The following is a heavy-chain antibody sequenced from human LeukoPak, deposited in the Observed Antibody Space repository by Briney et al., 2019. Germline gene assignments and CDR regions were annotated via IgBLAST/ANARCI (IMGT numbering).Heavy chain of an antibody. Sequence: GGSLRLSCAASGFTFSSYSMNWVRQAPGKGLEWASYISSSSSTIYNADSVKGRFTISRDNAKNSLYLQMNSLRDEDTAVYYCARSTRYGDYARNAFDIWGQGTMVTVSS. CDR2: ISSSSSTI. J-gene: IGHJ3*02. CDR3: ARSTRYGDYARNAFDI. CDR1: GFTFSSYS. V-gene: IGHV3-48*02. D-gene: IGHD4-17*01.